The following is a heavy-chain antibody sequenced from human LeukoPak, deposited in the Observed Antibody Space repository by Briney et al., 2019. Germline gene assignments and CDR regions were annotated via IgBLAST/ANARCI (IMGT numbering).Heavy chain of an antibody. V-gene: IGHV3-23*01. CDR3: AKSGVVTSYYFDY. D-gene: IGHD3-3*01. Sequence: GGSLRLSCAASGLTFSTYAMSWVRQAPGKGLEWVSAITDSGGSAYYADSVKGRFTISRDNSKNTLYLQMNSLRAEDTAVYYCAKSGVVTSYYFDYWGQGTLVTVSS. CDR1: GLTFSTYA. J-gene: IGHJ4*02. CDR2: ITDSGGSA.